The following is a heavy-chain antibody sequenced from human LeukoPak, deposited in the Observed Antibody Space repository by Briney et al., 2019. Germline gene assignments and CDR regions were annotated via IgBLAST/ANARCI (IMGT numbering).Heavy chain of an antibody. CDR3: ASFGVLSGSYERYFDY. CDR1: GVTVSSSY. CDR2: IYSGGST. Sequence: GGSLRLSCAASGVTVSSSYMSWVRQAPGKGLEWVSVIYSGGSTYYADSVKGGFTISRHNSKNTLYLQMNSLRAEDAAVYYCASFGVLSGSYERYFDYWGQGTLVTVSS. D-gene: IGHD3-10*01. V-gene: IGHV3-53*04. J-gene: IGHJ4*02.